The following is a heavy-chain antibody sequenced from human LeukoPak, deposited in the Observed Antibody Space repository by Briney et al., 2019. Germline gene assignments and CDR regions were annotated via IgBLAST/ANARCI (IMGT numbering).Heavy chain of an antibody. CDR1: GDSISSSNSY. V-gene: IGHV4-39*07. D-gene: IGHD2-15*01. J-gene: IGHJ5*02. CDR3: ARSTPDGWFDP. Sequence: PSETLSLTCTVSGDSISSSNSYWGWIRQPPGKGLEWIGSIYYSGSTYYNPSLKSRVTISVDTSKNQFSLKLSSVTAADTAVYYCARSTPDGWFDPWGQGTLVTVSS. CDR2: IYYSGST.